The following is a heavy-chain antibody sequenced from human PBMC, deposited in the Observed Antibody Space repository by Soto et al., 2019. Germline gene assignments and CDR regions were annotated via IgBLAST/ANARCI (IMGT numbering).Heavy chain of an antibody. D-gene: IGHD2-2*01. V-gene: IGHV1-18*01. CDR2: MNPNSGNT. CDR1: GYTFTSYD. J-gene: IGHJ6*02. CDR3: ARVRGDIVVVPAATPYYYYGMDV. Sequence: GASVKVSCKASGYTFTSYDINWVRQATGQGLEWMGWMNPNSGNTNYAQKLQGRVTMTTDTSTSTAYMELRSLRSDDTAVYYCARVRGDIVVVPAATPYYYYGMDVWGQGTTVTVSS.